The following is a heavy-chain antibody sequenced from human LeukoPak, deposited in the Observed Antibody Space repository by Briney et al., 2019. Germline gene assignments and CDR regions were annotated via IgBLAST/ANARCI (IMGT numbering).Heavy chain of an antibody. CDR3: ATYRQVLLPFES. V-gene: IGHV3-53*01. CDR1: GFTVSSNS. Sequence: GGSLRLSCTVSGFTVSSNSMSWVRQAPGKGLEWVSFIYSDNTHYSDSVKGRFTISRDNSKNTLYLQMNSLRAEDTAVYYCATYRQVLLPFESWGQGTLVTVSS. D-gene: IGHD2-8*02. CDR2: IYSDNT. J-gene: IGHJ4*02.